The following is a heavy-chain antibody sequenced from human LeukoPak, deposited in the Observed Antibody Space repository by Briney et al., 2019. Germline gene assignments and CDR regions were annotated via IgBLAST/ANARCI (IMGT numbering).Heavy chain of an antibody. Sequence: SEPLSLTCAVSGGSFSGYYWSWIRQPPGKGLEWIGEINHSGSTNSNPSLKSRVTISVDTSKNQFSLKLSSVTAADTAVYYCARMYSSGWYTFDYWGQGTLVTVSS. CDR1: GGSFSGYY. D-gene: IGHD6-19*01. V-gene: IGHV4-34*01. CDR2: INHSGST. J-gene: IGHJ4*02. CDR3: ARMYSSGWYTFDY.